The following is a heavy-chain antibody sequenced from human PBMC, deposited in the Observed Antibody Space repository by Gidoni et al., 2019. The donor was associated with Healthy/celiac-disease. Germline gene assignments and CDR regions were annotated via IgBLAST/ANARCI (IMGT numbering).Heavy chain of an antibody. Sequence: EVQLLESGGGLVQPGGSLRLSCAASGFTFSSYAMSWVRQAPGKGLEWVSAISGSGGSTYYADSVKGRFTISRDNSKNTLYLQMNSLRAEDTAVYYCAKEGTVTTVVGYYGMDVWGQGTTVTVSS. CDR3: AKEGTVTTVVGYYGMDV. CDR1: GFTFSSYA. CDR2: ISGSGGST. D-gene: IGHD4-17*01. J-gene: IGHJ6*02. V-gene: IGHV3-23*01.